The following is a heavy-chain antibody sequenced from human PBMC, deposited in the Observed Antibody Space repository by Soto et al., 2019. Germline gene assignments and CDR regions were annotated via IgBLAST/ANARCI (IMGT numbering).Heavy chain of an antibody. D-gene: IGHD2-8*01. CDR1: GYTFTSYG. CDR2: ISAYNGNT. CDR3: ARARGVYADYYYYYMDV. J-gene: IGHJ6*03. Sequence: ASVKVSCKASGYTFTSYGISWVRQAPGQGLEWMGWISAYNGNTNYAQKLQGRVTMTTDTSTSTAYMELRSLRSDDTAVYYCARARGVYADYYYYYMDVWGKGTTVTVS. V-gene: IGHV1-18*01.